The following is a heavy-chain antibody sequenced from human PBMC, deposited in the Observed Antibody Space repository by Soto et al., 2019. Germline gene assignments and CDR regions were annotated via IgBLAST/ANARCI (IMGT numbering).Heavy chain of an antibody. J-gene: IGHJ4*02. CDR1: GFTFSSYG. CDR3: AKESRAGGVVIPYYFDY. CDR2: ISYDGSNK. Sequence: GGSLRLFCAASGFTFSSYGMHWVRQAPGKGLEWVAVISYDGSNKYYADSVKGRFTISRDNSKNTLYLQMNSLRAEDTAVYYCAKESRAGGVVIPYYFDYWGQGTLVTVSS. V-gene: IGHV3-30*18. D-gene: IGHD3-3*01.